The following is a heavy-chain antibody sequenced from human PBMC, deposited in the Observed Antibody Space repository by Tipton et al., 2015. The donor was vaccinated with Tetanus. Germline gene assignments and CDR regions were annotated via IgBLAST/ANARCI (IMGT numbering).Heavy chain of an antibody. Sequence: SLRLSCAASGFTFSSYSMNWVRQAPGKGLEWVSSISSSSSYIYYADSVKGRFTISRDNAKNSLYLQMNSLRAEDTAVYYCARVGRGDGYNRGYWYFDLWGRGTLVTVSS. J-gene: IGHJ2*01. CDR1: GFTFSSYS. CDR3: ARVGRGDGYNRGYWYFDL. D-gene: IGHD5-24*01. V-gene: IGHV3-21*01. CDR2: ISSSSSYI.